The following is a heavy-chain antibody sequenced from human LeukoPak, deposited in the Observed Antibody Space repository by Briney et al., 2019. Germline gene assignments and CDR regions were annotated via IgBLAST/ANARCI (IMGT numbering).Heavy chain of an antibody. CDR1: GGSFSGYY. J-gene: IGHJ5*02. Sequence: SETLSLTCAVYGGSFSGYYWSWIRQPPGKGLEWIGEINHSGSTNYNPSLKSRVTISVDTSKNQFSLKLSSVTAADTAVYYCAREQLVAGPPFDPWGQGTLVTVSS. CDR2: INHSGST. V-gene: IGHV4-34*01. D-gene: IGHD6-19*01. CDR3: AREQLVAGPPFDP.